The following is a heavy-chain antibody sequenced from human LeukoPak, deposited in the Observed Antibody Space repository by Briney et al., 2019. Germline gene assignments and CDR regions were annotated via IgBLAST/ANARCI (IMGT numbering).Heavy chain of an antibody. CDR2: IYYSGST. V-gene: IGHV4-39*07. J-gene: IGHJ4*02. Sequence: PSETLSLTCTVSGGSISSSSYYWGWIRQPPGKGLEWIGSIYYSGSTYYNPSLKSRVTISVDTSKNQFSLKLSSVTAADTAVYYCARDPNYDFWSGYPPEWSQGTLVTVSS. D-gene: IGHD3-3*01. CDR3: ARDPNYDFWSGYPPE. CDR1: GGSISSSSYY.